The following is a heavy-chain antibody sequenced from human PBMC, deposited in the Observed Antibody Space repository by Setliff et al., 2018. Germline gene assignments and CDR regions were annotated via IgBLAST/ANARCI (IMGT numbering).Heavy chain of an antibody. Sequence: GGSLRLSCGASGFIFSNFGMHWVRQAPGKGLEWVAAVSFDGRNKYYEDSVKGRFAISRDDSKNTLYLQMNSLRPEDTAVYYCAKDLGHSSSWYYFDYWGQGTLVTVSS. V-gene: IGHV3-30*18. J-gene: IGHJ4*02. CDR2: VSFDGRNK. D-gene: IGHD6-13*01. CDR1: GFIFSNFG. CDR3: AKDLGHSSSWYYFDY.